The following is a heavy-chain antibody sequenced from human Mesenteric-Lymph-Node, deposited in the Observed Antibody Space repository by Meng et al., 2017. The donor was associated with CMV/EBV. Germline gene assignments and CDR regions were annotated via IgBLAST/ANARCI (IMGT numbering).Heavy chain of an antibody. CDR1: GFTFSSYS. D-gene: IGHD3-9*01. CDR2: ISSSSSYI. V-gene: IGHV3-21*01. CDR3: ARVRRYFDWVDY. Sequence: GGSLRLSCAASGFTFSSYSMNWVRQAPGKGLEWVSSISSSSSYIYYADSVKGRFTISRDNAKNSLYLQMNSLRAEDTAVHYCARVRRYFDWVDYWGQGTLVTVSS. J-gene: IGHJ4*02.